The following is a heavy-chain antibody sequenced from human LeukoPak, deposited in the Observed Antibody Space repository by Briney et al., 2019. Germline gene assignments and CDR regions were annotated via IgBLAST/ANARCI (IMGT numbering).Heavy chain of an antibody. D-gene: IGHD1-26*01. Sequence: SETLSLTCTVSGGSISSYYWSWIRQPAGKGLEWIGRIYTRGSTNYNPSLKSRVTMSVDTSKNQFSLKLSSVTAADTAVYYCASLVGATNYYYYYMDVWGKGTTVTVSS. CDR3: ASLVGATNYYYYYMDV. CDR1: GGSISSYY. J-gene: IGHJ6*03. V-gene: IGHV4-4*07. CDR2: IYTRGST.